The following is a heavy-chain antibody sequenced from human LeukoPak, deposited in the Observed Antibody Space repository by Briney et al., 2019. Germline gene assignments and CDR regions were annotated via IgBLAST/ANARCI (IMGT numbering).Heavy chain of an antibody. V-gene: IGHV3-23*01. J-gene: IGHJ4*02. D-gene: IGHD3-3*02. CDR2: ISDRGSNT. Sequence: GGSLRLSCAASGFTFNNYGMTWVRQAPGKGLEWVSSISDRGSNTYYADSVRGRFTISRDNSKNTLYLQMNSLRPEDTAVYFCARGSSSFPNYFDYWGQGTLVTVSS. CDR3: ARGSSSFPNYFDY. CDR1: GFTFNNYG.